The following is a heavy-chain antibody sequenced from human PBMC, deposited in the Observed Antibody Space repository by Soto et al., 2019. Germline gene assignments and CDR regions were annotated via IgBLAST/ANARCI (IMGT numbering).Heavy chain of an antibody. J-gene: IGHJ6*02. CDR1: AFTFSSYA. CDR2: ISYDGSKK. CDR3: ARRAQGTESWFSDQYYRYGMGV. Sequence: LVESGGGVVQPGRSLRLSCAASAFTFSSYALHWVRQATGAGLEWGAAISYDGSKKYYADSVKGRFTIYRDKSKNTRYQQKNGLKTEDTAVYYCARRAQGTESWFSDQYYRYGMGVWGQGTTVTVSS. D-gene: IGHD3-22*01. V-gene: IGHV3-30-3*01.